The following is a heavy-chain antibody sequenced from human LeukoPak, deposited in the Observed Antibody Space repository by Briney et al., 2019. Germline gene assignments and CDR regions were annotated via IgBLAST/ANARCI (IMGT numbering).Heavy chain of an antibody. CDR3: ARDECSGYSFDY. J-gene: IGHJ4*02. D-gene: IGHD3-22*01. CDR2: IYYSGST. Sequence: PSETLSLTCTVSGGSLSSSSYYWGWVRQPPGKGLEWIGSIYYSGSTYYNPSLKSRVPISVDTSKNQFTLKLSSVTAADTAVYYWARDECSGYSFDYWGQGTLVTVPS. CDR1: GGSLSSSSYY. V-gene: IGHV4-39*06.